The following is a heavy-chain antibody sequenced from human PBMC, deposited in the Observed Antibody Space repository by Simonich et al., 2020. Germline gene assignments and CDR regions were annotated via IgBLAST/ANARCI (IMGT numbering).Heavy chain of an antibody. D-gene: IGHD3-22*01. V-gene: IGHV3-23*01. CDR2: ISGSGGST. Sequence: GGGLVQPGGSLRLSCAASGLTFSSYAMSWVRQAPGKGLEWVSAISGSGGSTYSADSVKGRFTISRDNSKNTLYLQMNSLRAEDTAVYYCAKDLGERITMIVVVIDAFDIWGQGTMVTVSS. J-gene: IGHJ3*02. CDR3: AKDLGERITMIVVVIDAFDI. CDR1: GLTFSSYA.